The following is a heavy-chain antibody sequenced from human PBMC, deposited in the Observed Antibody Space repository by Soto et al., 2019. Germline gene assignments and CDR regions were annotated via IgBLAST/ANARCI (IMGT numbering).Heavy chain of an antibody. J-gene: IGHJ4*02. CDR2: INPNSGGT. D-gene: IGHD2-8*01. V-gene: IGHV1-2*02. Sequence: VKVSCKASGYTFTGYYMHWVRQAPGQGLEWMGWINPNSGGTNYAQKFQGRVTMTRDTSISTAYMELSSLRSDDTAVYYCARGYCPNGVCHPIFDYWGQGTLVTVSS. CDR3: ARGYCPNGVCHPIFDY. CDR1: GYTFTGYY.